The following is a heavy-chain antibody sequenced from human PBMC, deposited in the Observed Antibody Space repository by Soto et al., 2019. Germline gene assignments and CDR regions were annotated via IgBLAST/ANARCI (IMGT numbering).Heavy chain of an antibody. Sequence: SETLSLTCAVYGGSFSGYYWSWIRQPPGKGLEWIGEINHSGSTNYNPSLKSRVTISVDTSKNQLSLKLSSVTAADTAVYYCARDRSIGWYLEGDYYYGMDVWGQGTTVTVSS. CDR1: GGSFSGYY. D-gene: IGHD6-19*01. CDR2: INHSGST. V-gene: IGHV4-34*01. CDR3: ARDRSIGWYLEGDYYYGMDV. J-gene: IGHJ6*02.